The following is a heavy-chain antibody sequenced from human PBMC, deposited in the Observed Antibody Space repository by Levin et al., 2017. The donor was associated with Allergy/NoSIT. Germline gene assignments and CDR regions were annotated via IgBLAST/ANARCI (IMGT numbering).Heavy chain of an antibody. J-gene: IGHJ4*02. CDR1: SGSIRDYY. CDR3: ATRPPGASQYFGVFDY. V-gene: IGHV4-59*01. CDR2: IYYSGDT. Sequence: PSETLSLTCTVSSGSIRDYYWTWIRQPTGKGLEWIGYIYYSGDTNYNPSLKSRVTMSVDTSKNQFSLKLSSVTAADTAVYYCATRPPGASQYFGVFDYWGQGILVTVSS. D-gene: IGHD3-10*01.